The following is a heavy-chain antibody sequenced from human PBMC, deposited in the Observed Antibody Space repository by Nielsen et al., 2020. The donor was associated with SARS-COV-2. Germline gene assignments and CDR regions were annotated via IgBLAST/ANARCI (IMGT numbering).Heavy chain of an antibody. CDR2: IWYDGSNK. Sequence: GGSLRLSCAAPGFTFSSYGMHWVRQAPGKGLEWVAVIWYDGSNKYYADSVKGRFIISRDNSKNTLYLQMNSLRAEDTAVYYCARVETYCGGDCYLGYYYYGMDVWGQGTTVTVSS. J-gene: IGHJ6*02. V-gene: IGHV3-33*01. D-gene: IGHD2-21*02. CDR3: ARVETYCGGDCYLGYYYYGMDV. CDR1: GFTFSSYG.